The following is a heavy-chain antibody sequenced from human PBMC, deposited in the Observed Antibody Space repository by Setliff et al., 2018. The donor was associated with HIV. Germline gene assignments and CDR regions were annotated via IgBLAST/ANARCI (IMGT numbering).Heavy chain of an antibody. V-gene: IGHV1-69*05. Sequence: SVKVSCKASGGTFSSYAISWVRQAPGQGLEWMGGIIPIFGTANYAQKFQGRVTITTDESTSTAYMELSSLRSEDTAVYYCAGGYSSGWRAFDIWGQGTMVTVSS. CDR1: GGTFSSYA. CDR2: IIPIFGTA. CDR3: AGGYSSGWRAFDI. D-gene: IGHD6-19*01. J-gene: IGHJ3*02.